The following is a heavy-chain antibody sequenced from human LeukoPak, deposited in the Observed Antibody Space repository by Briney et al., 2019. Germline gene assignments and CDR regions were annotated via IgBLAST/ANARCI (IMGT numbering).Heavy chain of an antibody. D-gene: IGHD5-12*01. Sequence: SETLSLTCTVSGGSISNHYCNWIRQSPGKELEWIGYVHYSRGTNYNPSLKSRVTISLDTSKNQFFLQLSSVTAADTAVYHCASGQGWLTDHWGRGTLVAISS. CDR1: GGSISNHY. J-gene: IGHJ5*02. V-gene: IGHV4-59*11. CDR3: ASGQGWLTDH. CDR2: VHYSRGT.